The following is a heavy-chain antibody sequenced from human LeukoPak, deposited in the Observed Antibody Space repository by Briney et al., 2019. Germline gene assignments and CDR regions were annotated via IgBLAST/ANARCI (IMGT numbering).Heavy chain of an antibody. J-gene: IGHJ4*02. Sequence: GGSLRLSCAASGFTFSSYGMHWVRQAPGKGLEWVAVIWYDGSNKYYADSVKGRFTISRDNSKNTLYLQMNSLRAEDTAVYYCAKDHGFYSSGWHPLFDHWGQGTLVTVTP. CDR3: AKDHGFYSSGWHPLFDH. CDR1: GFTFSSYG. CDR2: IWYDGSNK. V-gene: IGHV3-33*06. D-gene: IGHD6-19*01.